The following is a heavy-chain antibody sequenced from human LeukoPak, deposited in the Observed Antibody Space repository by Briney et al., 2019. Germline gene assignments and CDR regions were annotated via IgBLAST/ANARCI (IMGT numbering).Heavy chain of an antibody. CDR2: IKQDGSEK. V-gene: IGHV3-7*04. Sequence: GGSLRLSCAASGFTFSNAWMSWVRQAPGKGLEWVANIKQDGSEKYYVDSVKGRFTISRDNAKNSLYLQMNSLRAEDTAVYYCARGGYCSGGGCYTDYYHYGMDVWGQGTTVTVSS. D-gene: IGHD2-15*01. CDR1: GFTFSNAW. CDR3: ARGGYCSGGGCYTDYYHYGMDV. J-gene: IGHJ6*02.